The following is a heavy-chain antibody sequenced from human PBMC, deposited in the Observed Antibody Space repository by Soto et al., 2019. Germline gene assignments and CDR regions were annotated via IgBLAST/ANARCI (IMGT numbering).Heavy chain of an antibody. CDR3: AKAGGIAVPGTHLDY. V-gene: IGHV3-23*01. D-gene: IGHD6-19*01. Sequence: EVQLLESGGGSVQPGGSLRLSCEASGFTFSSYAMSWVRQAPGKGLEWGSAISGTGSSTNYADSVEGRFTISRDNSKNTLYLQMSSLRAEDTAVYYCAKAGGIAVPGTHLDYWGQGTLVTVSS. J-gene: IGHJ4*02. CDR1: GFTFSSYA. CDR2: ISGTGSST.